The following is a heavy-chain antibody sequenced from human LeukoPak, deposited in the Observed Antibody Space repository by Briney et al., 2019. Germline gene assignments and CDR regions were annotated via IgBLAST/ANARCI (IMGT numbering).Heavy chain of an antibody. Sequence: QSGGSLRLSCAASGFTVSSNYMSWVRQAPGKGLEWVSVIYSGGSTYYADSVKGRFTISRDNSKNTLYLQMNSLRAEDTAVYYCARDRGSGDGYRPLDYWGQGTLVTVSS. CDR1: GFTVSSNY. D-gene: IGHD5-24*01. CDR3: ARDRGSGDGYRPLDY. CDR2: IYSGGST. J-gene: IGHJ4*02. V-gene: IGHV3-66*01.